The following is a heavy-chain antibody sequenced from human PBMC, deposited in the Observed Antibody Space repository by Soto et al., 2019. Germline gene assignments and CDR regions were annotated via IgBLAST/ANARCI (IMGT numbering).Heavy chain of an antibody. J-gene: IGHJ4*02. Sequence: EVQLVESGGGLVKPGGSLILSCAASGSPFRNYGMNWVRQAPGSGLEWISSISSSSSYIYYADSVKGRFTVSRDNAKNSLYLQMSSLRAEDTAVYYCAKDRVVGSTSREKDFDSWGQGTLVTVSS. D-gene: IGHD1-26*01. CDR1: GSPFRNYG. V-gene: IGHV3-21*01. CDR2: ISSSSSYI. CDR3: AKDRVVGSTSREKDFDS.